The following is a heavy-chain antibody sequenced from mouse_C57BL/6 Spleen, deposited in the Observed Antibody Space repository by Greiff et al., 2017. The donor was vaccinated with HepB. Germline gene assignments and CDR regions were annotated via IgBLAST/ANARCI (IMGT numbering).Heavy chain of an antibody. J-gene: IGHJ1*03. Sequence: QVQLKESGAELVRPGTSVKVSCKASGYAFTNYLIEWVKQRPGQGLEWIGVINPGSGGTNYNEKFKGKATLTADKSSSTAYMQLSSLTSEDSAVYFCATLNWDADWYFDVWGTGTTVTVSS. CDR3: ATLNWDADWYFDV. CDR2: INPGSGGT. V-gene: IGHV1-54*01. CDR1: GYAFTNYL. D-gene: IGHD4-1*01.